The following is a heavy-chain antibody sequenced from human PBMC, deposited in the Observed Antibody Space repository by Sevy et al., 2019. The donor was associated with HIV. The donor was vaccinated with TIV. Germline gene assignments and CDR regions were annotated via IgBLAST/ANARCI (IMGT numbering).Heavy chain of an antibody. CDR1: GYTFATYT. V-gene: IGHV1-3*01. CDR2: LNPGNGNT. J-gene: IGHJ4*02. D-gene: IGHD3-10*01. CDR3: ARDPYARGGFDY. Sequence: ASVKVSCKASGYTFATYTLHWVRQAPGQSLEWMGWLNPGNGNTRYSQKFQGRVTITRDTSARTAYMELTSLTSEDTAVYYCARDPYARGGFDYWGQGTLVTVSS.